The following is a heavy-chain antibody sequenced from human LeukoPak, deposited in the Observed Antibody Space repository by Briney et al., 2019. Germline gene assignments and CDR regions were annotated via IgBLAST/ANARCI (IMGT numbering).Heavy chain of an antibody. Sequence: SETLSLTCAVSGGSISSPNWWSWVRQPPGKGLEWIGYIYHNGNTYYNPSLKSRLTISVDTSKNQFSLKLSSVTAADTAVYYCATGPTIGWFDPWGQGTLVTVSS. CDR3: ATGPTIGWFDP. V-gene: IGHV4-4*02. CDR1: GGSISSPNW. J-gene: IGHJ5*02. D-gene: IGHD5-12*01. CDR2: IYHNGNT.